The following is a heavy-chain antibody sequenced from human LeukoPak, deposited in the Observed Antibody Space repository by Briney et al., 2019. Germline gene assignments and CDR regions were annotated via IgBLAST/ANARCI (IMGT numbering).Heavy chain of an antibody. CDR3: ARDYSGRYTIDY. Sequence: GGSLRLSCAASGFTFSSYNLNWVRQPPGKGLEWVAVISDDGRNKYHGDSVKGRFTISRDSPKNTVYLQMNSLRTEDTAVYYCARDYSGRYTIDYWGQGTLVTVSS. CDR2: ISDDGRNK. D-gene: IGHD1-26*01. V-gene: IGHV3-30*03. J-gene: IGHJ4*02. CDR1: GFTFSSYN.